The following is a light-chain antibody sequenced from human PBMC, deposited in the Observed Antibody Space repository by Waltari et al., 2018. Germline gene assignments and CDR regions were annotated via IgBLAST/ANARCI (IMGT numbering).Light chain of an antibody. J-gene: IGKJ4*01. CDR3: QQRTDWPPLT. V-gene: IGKV3-11*01. CDR1: QSVGTY. CDR2: DAS. Sequence: EIVLTQSPATLSLSPGERATLSCRASQSVGTYLAWYQQNPGQAPRLRISDASYRASGIPARFSGSGSGTDFTLTISSLEPEDFAIYYCQQRTDWPPLTFGGGTKVEIK.